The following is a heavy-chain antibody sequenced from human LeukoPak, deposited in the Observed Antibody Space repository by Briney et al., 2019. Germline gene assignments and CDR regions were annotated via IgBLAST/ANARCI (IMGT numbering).Heavy chain of an antibody. CDR3: ARDQPPGRSGDY. J-gene: IGHJ4*02. CDR1: GYTFSSSG. D-gene: IGHD3-10*01. CDR2: ISTYSVNT. Sequence: ASVKVSCKASGYTFSSSGIYWVRQVPGQGLEWMGWISTYSVNTHYAPNLQGRLTLTTDTSTSTAYMELRSPRSDDTAVYYCARDQPPGRSGDYWGQGTLVTVSS. V-gene: IGHV1-18*01.